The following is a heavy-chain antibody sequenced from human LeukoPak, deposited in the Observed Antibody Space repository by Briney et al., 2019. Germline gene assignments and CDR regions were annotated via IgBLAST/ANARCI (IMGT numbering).Heavy chain of an antibody. CDR3: ARSFGDDYFDY. J-gene: IGHJ4*02. Sequence: GGSLRLSCAASGFTFSGYYMSWIRQAPGKGLEWVSYISSIGSTIYYADSVKGRFTLSRANAQNSLYLKMNSLSAEDTAMYYCARSFGDDYFDYWGQGTLVTVSS. CDR1: GFTFSGYY. D-gene: IGHD3-10*01. CDR2: ISSIGSTI. V-gene: IGHV3-11*01.